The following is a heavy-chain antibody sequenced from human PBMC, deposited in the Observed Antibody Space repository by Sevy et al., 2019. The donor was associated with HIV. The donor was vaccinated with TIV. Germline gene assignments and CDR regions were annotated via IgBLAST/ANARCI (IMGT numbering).Heavy chain of an antibody. CDR1: GFTFSSYA. D-gene: IGHD6-19*01. CDR2: ISGSGGST. Sequence: GGSLRLSCAASGFTFSSYAMSWVRQAPAKGLEWLSAISGSGGSTYYADSVKGRFTISRDNSKNTLYLQMNSLRAEDTAVYYCAKDWGQWLVRVFFDYWGQGTLVTVSS. CDR3: AKDWGQWLVRVFFDY. V-gene: IGHV3-23*01. J-gene: IGHJ4*02.